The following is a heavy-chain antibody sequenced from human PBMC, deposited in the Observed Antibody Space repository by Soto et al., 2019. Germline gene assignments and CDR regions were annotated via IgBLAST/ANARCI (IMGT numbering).Heavy chain of an antibody. CDR2: INPSGGSR. D-gene: IGHD5-12*01. J-gene: IGHJ4*02. V-gene: IGHV1-46*01. CDR1: GYTFTSYY. Sequence: ASVKVSCKASGYTFTSYYLHWVRQAPGEGLECMGIINPSGGSRSYAQKFQGRVTMTRDTYTSTVYMELTSLRSEDTAVYYCARDGYNTDFGYAGQATLVTVSS. CDR3: ARDGYNTDFGY.